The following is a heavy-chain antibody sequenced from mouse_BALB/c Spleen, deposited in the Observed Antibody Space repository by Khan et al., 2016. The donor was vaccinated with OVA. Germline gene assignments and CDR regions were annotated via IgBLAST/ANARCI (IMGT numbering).Heavy chain of an antibody. Sequence: QVQLKQSGAELARPGASVTLSCKASGYTFTDYYINWMRQRTGQGLEWIGEIYPGSDNTYYNEKFKGKATLTADKSSSTAYMQLSRLTSEDSAVYFCAREWAAWFPYWGQGTLVTVS. V-gene: IGHV1-77*01. J-gene: IGHJ3*01. CDR2: IYPGSDNT. CDR1: GYTFTDYY. CDR3: AREWAAWFPY.